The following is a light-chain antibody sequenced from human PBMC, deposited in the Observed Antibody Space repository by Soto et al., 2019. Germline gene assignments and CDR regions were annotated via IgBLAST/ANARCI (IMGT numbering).Light chain of an antibody. V-gene: IGKV3-20*01. CDR1: QNVDSRY. J-gene: IGKJ1*01. CDR3: QQSGSSPRT. Sequence: ETVLTQSPGTLSLSPGESATLYCRASQNVDSRYLAWYRQRSGQAPSLLIHSGSRRAIGIPDKFSVSGSGTDFSLTISSLAPEDCAGYYCQQSGSSPRTFGQGTRVDIK. CDR2: SGS.